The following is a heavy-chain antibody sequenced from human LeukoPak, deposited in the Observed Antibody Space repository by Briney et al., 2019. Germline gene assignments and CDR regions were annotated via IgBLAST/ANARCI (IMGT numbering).Heavy chain of an antibody. D-gene: IGHD4-4*01. Sequence: PGRSLRLSCAASGFTFSSYAMHWVRQAPGKGLEWVAVISYDGSNKYYADSVKGRFTISRDNSKNTLYLQVNSLRAEDTAVYYCARFDNYVTREMDYWGQGTLVTVSS. CDR2: ISYDGSNK. CDR1: GFTFSSYA. CDR3: ARFDNYVTREMDY. J-gene: IGHJ4*02. V-gene: IGHV3-30-3*01.